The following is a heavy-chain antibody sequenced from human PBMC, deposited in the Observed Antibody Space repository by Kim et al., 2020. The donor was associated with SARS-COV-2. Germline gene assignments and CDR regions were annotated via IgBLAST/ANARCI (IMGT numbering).Heavy chain of an antibody. CDR3: ARVLPYDFWSGYDY. Sequence: GGSLRLSCAASGFTFSSYSMNWVRQAPGKGLEWVSYISSSSSTIYYADSVKGRFTISRDNAKNSLYLQMNSLRDEDTAVYYCARVLPYDFWSGYDYWGQGTLVTVSS. J-gene: IGHJ4*02. CDR2: ISSSSSTI. CDR1: GFTFSSYS. V-gene: IGHV3-48*02. D-gene: IGHD3-3*01.